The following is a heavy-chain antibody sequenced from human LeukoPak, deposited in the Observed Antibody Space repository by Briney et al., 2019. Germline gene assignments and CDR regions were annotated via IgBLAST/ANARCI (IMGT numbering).Heavy chain of an antibody. Sequence: PSETLSLTCTVSGGSISSHYWSWIRQPPGKGLEWIGYIYYSGSTNYNPSLESRVTISVDTSKNQFSLKLSSVTAADTAVYYCARVSGMVASLSFDYWGQGTLVTVSS. CDR3: ARVSGMVASLSFDY. J-gene: IGHJ4*02. CDR2: IYYSGST. D-gene: IGHD2-8*01. CDR1: GGSISSHY. V-gene: IGHV4-59*11.